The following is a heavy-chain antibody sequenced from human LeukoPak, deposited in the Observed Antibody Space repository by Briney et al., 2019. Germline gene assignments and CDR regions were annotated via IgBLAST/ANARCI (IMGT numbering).Heavy chain of an antibody. D-gene: IGHD2-2*01. Sequence: ASVKVSCKASGYTFTGYYMHWVRQAPGQGLEWMGWINPNSGGTNYAQKFQGRVTMTRDTSISTAYMELSRLRSDDTAVYYCARDIVVVPAANQPTGWGQGTLVTVSS. CDR1: GYTFTGYY. J-gene: IGHJ4*02. CDR3: ARDIVVVPAANQPTG. CDR2: INPNSGGT. V-gene: IGHV1-2*02.